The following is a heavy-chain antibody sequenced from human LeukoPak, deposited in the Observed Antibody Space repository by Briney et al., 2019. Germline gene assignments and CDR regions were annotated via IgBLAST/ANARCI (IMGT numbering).Heavy chain of an antibody. J-gene: IGHJ4*02. V-gene: IGHV3-23*01. CDR2: ITNSGATT. D-gene: IGHD6-13*01. CDR3: AKSGAAADAFHN. CDR1: GFTFSTYT. Sequence: GGSLRLSRVASGFTFSTYTMTWVRQAPGKGLEWVSSITNSGATTFYADSVKGRFTISRDNSKNSLFLQMERLRTEDTALYYCAKSGAAADAFHNWGQGTLVTVSS.